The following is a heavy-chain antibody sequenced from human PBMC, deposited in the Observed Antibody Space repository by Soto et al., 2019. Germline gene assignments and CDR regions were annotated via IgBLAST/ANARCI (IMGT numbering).Heavy chain of an antibody. Sequence: GASVKVSCKASGYTFTSCGISWVRQAPGQGLEWMGWISAYNGNTNYAQKLQGRVTMTTDTSTSTAYMELRSLRSDDTAVYYCARDIVVVPAARIYYYYYYMDVWGKGTTVTVSS. CDR2: ISAYNGNT. CDR3: ARDIVVVPAARIYYYYYYMDV. V-gene: IGHV1-18*01. J-gene: IGHJ6*03. CDR1: GYTFTSCG. D-gene: IGHD2-2*01.